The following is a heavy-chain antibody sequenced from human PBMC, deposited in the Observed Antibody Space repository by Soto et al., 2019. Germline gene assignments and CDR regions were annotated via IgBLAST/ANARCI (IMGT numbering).Heavy chain of an antibody. Sequence: PSETLSLTCTVSGGSISSGDYYWSWIRQPPGKGLEWIGYIYYSGSTYYNPSLKSRVTISVDTSKNQFSLKLSSVTAADTAVYYCARAWVDVYGDYFDYWGQGTLVTVSS. CDR2: IYYSGST. CDR3: ARAWVDVYGDYFDY. D-gene: IGHD2-8*01. CDR1: GGSISSGDYY. V-gene: IGHV4-30-4*01. J-gene: IGHJ4*02.